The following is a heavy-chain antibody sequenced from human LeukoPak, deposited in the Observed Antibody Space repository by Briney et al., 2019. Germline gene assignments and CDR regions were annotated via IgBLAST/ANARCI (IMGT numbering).Heavy chain of an antibody. CDR2: IRYDGSNK. J-gene: IGHJ4*02. D-gene: IGHD3-10*01. Sequence: GGSLRLSCAASGFTFSSYGMHWVRQAPGKGLEWVAFIRYDGSNKYYADSVKGRFTISRDNSKNTLHLQMNSLRAEDTAVYYCAKAYYYGSGSYYNLEPFDYWGQGTLVTVSS. CDR3: AKAYYYGSGSYYNLEPFDY. V-gene: IGHV3-30*02. CDR1: GFTFSSYG.